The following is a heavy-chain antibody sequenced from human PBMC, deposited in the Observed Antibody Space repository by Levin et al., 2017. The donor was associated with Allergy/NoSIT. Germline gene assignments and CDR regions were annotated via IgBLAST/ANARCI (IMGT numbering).Heavy chain of an antibody. V-gene: IGHV3-30*18. CDR3: AKDHPKLELLIDY. CDR1: GFTFSSYG. D-gene: IGHD1-7*01. Sequence: GGSLRLSCAASGFTFSSYGMHWVRQAPGKGLEWVAVISYDGSNKYYADSVKGRFTISRDNSKNTLYLQMNSLRAEDTAVYYCAKDHPKLELLIDYWGQGTLVTVSS. CDR2: ISYDGSNK. J-gene: IGHJ4*02.